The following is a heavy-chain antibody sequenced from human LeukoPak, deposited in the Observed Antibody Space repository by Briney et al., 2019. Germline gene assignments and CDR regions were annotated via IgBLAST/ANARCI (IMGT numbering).Heavy chain of an antibody. D-gene: IGHD5-24*01. CDR1: GFTFSDYY. CDR3: ARTPRWLQGGYDY. V-gene: IGHV3-11*06. J-gene: IGHJ4*02. CDR2: ISSSSSYT. Sequence: GGSLRLSCAPSGFTFSDYYTSCVRQAPGKGLEWVSYISSSSSYTNYADSVKGRFTISRDNAKNSLYLQMNSLRAEDTAVYYCARTPRWLQGGYDYWGQGTLVTVSS.